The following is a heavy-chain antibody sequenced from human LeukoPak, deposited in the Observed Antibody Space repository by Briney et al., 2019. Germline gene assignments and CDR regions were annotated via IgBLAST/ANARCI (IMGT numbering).Heavy chain of an antibody. D-gene: IGHD6-19*01. CDR1: GYTFTDSY. CDR2: INPNSGGT. Sequence: ASVKVSCKASGYTFTDSYIHWVRQAPGQGLEWMGFINPNSGGTDYAQKFQGRVTMTRDTSIYTAYMELSSLRSDDTAVYYCARRRPVAATYRLFDLWGRGTLVTVSS. J-gene: IGHJ2*01. CDR3: ARRRPVAATYRLFDL. V-gene: IGHV1-2*02.